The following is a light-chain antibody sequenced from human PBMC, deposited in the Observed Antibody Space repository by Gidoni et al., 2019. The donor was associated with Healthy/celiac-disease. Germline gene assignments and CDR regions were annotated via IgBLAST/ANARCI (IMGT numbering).Light chain of an antibody. V-gene: IGKV3-15*01. Sequence: EIVTTQSPAPLSVSPGERATLSCRASQSVSSNLAWYQQKPGQAPRLLIYGASTRATGIPARFSGSGSGTEFTLTISSLQSEDFAVYYCQQYNNWPPLTFXGXTKVEIK. CDR2: GAS. J-gene: IGKJ4*01. CDR1: QSVSSN. CDR3: QQYNNWPPLT.